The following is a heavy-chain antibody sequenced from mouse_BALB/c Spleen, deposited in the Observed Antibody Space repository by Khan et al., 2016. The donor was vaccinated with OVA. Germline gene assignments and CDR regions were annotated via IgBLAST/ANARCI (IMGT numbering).Heavy chain of an antibody. V-gene: IGHV5-9-3*01. CDR2: ISSGGSFT. J-gene: IGHJ2*01. Sequence: EVELVESGGGFVKPGGSLKLSCAASGFTFSNYGMSWVRQTPEKSLEWGATISSGGSFTDYTDSVKGRFTISRDNAENTMYLQMSSLRSDDTAMSYCARTPYCYGSGYFDYWGQGTTLTVSS. CDR1: GFTFSNYG. CDR3: ARTPYCYGSGYFDY. D-gene: IGHD1-1*01.